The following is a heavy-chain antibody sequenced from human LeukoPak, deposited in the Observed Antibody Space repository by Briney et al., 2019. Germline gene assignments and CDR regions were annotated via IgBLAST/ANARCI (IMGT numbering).Heavy chain of an antibody. CDR2: ISGSGGST. CDR3: AKDQRYSSGWYLGWFDP. D-gene: IGHD6-19*01. V-gene: IGHV3-23*01. CDR1: GFTFSSYA. J-gene: IGHJ5*02. Sequence: GGSLRLSCAASGFTFSSYAMSWVRQAPGKGLEWVSAISGSGGSTYYADSVKGRFTISRDNSKNTLYLQMNSLRAEDTAVYYCAKDQRYSSGWYLGWFDPWGRGTLVTVSS.